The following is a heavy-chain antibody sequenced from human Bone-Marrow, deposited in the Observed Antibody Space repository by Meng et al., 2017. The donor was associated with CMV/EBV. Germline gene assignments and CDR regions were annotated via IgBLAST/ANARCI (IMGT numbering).Heavy chain of an antibody. V-gene: IGHV3-7*04. CDR1: GFPFSHYW. CDR3: TRDVRFGYFDY. D-gene: IGHD3-3*01. CDR2: INQDGSEK. Sequence: GHLVQAGGKLVQPGGSLRLSCVASGFPFSHYWMAWVRQAPGKGLEWVADINQDGSEKYYVDSVKGRFTVSKDNARNSLYLHMNSLRVEDTAVYFCTRDVRFGYFDYWGHGSLVTVSS. J-gene: IGHJ4*01.